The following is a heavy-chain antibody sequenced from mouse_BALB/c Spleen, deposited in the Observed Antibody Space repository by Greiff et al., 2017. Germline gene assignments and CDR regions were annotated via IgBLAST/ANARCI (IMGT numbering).Heavy chain of an antibody. V-gene: IGHV14-3*02. Sequence: GQLQQSGAELVKPGASVKLSCTASGFNIKDTYMHWVKQRPEQGLEWIGRIDPANGNTKYDPKFQGKATITADTSSNTAYLQLSSLTSEDTAVYYCALYGNYAYWGQGTLVTVSA. J-gene: IGHJ3*01. CDR1: GFNIKDTY. D-gene: IGHD2-1*01. CDR2: IDPANGNT. CDR3: ALYGNYAY.